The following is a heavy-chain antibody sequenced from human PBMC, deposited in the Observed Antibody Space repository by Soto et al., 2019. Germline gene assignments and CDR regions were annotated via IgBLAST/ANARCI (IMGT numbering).Heavy chain of an antibody. J-gene: IGHJ4*02. Sequence: PGGSLRLSCAASGFTFSSYSMNWVRQAPGKGLEWVSSISSSSSYIYYADSVKGRFTISRDNAKNSLYLQMNSLRAEDTAVYYCARDLFPSYYYDSSGYYWGQGTLVTVSS. CDR3: ARDLFPSYYYDSSGYY. CDR2: ISSSSSYI. V-gene: IGHV3-21*01. CDR1: GFTFSSYS. D-gene: IGHD3-22*01.